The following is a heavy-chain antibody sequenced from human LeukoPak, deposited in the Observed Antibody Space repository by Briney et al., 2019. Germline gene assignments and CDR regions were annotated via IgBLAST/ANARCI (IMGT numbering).Heavy chain of an antibody. D-gene: IGHD3-16*02. J-gene: IGHJ4*02. Sequence: PGRSLRLSCAASGFTFSSYAMHWVRQAPGKGLEWVAVISYDGSNKYYADSVKGRFTISRDNSKNTLYLQMNSLRAEDTAMYYCARDYQAYFDYWGQGTLVTVSS. CDR2: ISYDGSNK. CDR1: GFTFSSYA. V-gene: IGHV3-30*04. CDR3: ARDYQAYFDY.